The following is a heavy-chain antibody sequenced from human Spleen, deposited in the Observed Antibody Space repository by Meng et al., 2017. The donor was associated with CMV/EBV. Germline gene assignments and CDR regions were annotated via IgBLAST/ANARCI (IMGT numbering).Heavy chain of an antibody. Sequence: SVKVSCKASGYTFTGYYMHWVRQAPGQGLEWMGGIIPMFGTANYAQRFQGRVTITTDESTSTAYMEVSSLKSEDTAVYYCARGIVVLTYYYGMDVWGQGTTVTVSS. V-gene: IGHV1-69*05. CDR1: GYTFTGYY. CDR3: ARGIVVLTYYYGMDV. D-gene: IGHD2-21*02. J-gene: IGHJ6*02. CDR2: IIPMFGTA.